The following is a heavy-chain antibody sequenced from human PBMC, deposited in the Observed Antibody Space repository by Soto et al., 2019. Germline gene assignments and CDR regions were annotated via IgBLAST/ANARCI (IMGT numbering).Heavy chain of an antibody. D-gene: IGHD2-15*01. Sequence: GGSLRLSCAASGFTFSSYAMSWVRQAPGKGLEWVSAISGSGGSTYYADSVKGRFTISRDNSKNTLYLQMNSLRAADTAVYYCANPPSGYCSGGSCYYFYYWGQGTLVTVSS. J-gene: IGHJ4*02. CDR2: ISGSGGST. CDR1: GFTFSSYA. V-gene: IGHV3-23*01. CDR3: ANPPSGYCSGGSCYYFYY.